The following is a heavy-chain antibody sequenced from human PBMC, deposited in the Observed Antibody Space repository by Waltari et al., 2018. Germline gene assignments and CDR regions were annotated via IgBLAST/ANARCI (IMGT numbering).Heavy chain of an antibody. V-gene: IGHV1-24*01. CDR3: ATVDSWEQQLVRRAFDI. CDR1: GYTLTDLS. CDR2: FDPEDGET. Sequence: QVQLVQSGAEVKKPGASVKVSCKVSGYTLTDLSMHWVRQAPGKGLEWMGGFDPEDGETIYAQKFQGRVTMTEDTSTDTAYMELSSLRSEDTAVYYCATVDSWEQQLVRRAFDIWGQGTMVTVSS. D-gene: IGHD6-13*01. J-gene: IGHJ3*02.